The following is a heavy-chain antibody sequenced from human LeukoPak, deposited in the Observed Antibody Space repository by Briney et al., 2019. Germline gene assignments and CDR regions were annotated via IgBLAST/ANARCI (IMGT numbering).Heavy chain of an antibody. CDR3: AREEVGAAVD. CDR1: GFTVSSNY. V-gene: IGHV3-23*01. Sequence: GGSLRLSCAASGFTVSSNYMSWVRQAPGKGLEWVSAISDGGDKTYYADSVKGRFTVSRDNSRKTLYLQINSLRAEDTALYYCAREEVGAAVDWGQGTLVTVSS. J-gene: IGHJ4*02. CDR2: ISDGGDKT. D-gene: IGHD2-15*01.